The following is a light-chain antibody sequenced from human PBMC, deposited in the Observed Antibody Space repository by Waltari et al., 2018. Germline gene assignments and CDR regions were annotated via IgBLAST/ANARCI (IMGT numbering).Light chain of an antibody. CDR1: SSDVGGYNS. J-gene: IGLJ2*01. V-gene: IGLV2-8*01. Sequence: QSALTQPPSASGSPAQSVTISCTGTSSDVGGYNSVSWFQQHPGKAPKLMVYEVSKRPAGVPDRFSGSKPGNTAPRTVPGFQAEDEADYYSSSYAGSNNVVFGGGTKLTVL. CDR3: SSYAGSNNVV. CDR2: EVS.